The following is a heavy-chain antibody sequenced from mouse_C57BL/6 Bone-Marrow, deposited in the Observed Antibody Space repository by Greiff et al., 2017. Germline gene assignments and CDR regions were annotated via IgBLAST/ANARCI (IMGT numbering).Heavy chain of an antibody. V-gene: IGHV5-6*01. CDR2: ISSGGSYT. CDR1: GFTFSSYG. CDR3: ARHESYYGSKYYFDY. D-gene: IGHD1-1*01. Sequence: EVQVVESGGDLVKPGGSLKLSCAASGFTFSSYGMSWVRQTPDKRLEWVATISSGGSYTYYPDSVKGRFTISRDNAKNTLYLQMSSLKSEDTAMYYCARHESYYGSKYYFDYWGQGTTLTVSS. J-gene: IGHJ2*01.